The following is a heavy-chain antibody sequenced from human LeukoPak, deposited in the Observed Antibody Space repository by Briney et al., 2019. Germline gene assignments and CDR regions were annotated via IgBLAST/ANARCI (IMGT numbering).Heavy chain of an antibody. J-gene: IGHJ4*02. D-gene: IGHD2-2*01. V-gene: IGHV3-23*01. CDR2: ISGSGGST. Sequence: GGSLRLSCAASGFTFSSYWMHWVRQAPGKGLEWVSAISGSGGSTYYADSVKGRFTISRDNSKNTLYLQMNSLRAEDTAVYYCAMEAYCSSTSCDSRVDYWAREPWSPSPQ. CDR1: GFTFSSYW. CDR3: AMEAYCSSTSCDSRVDY.